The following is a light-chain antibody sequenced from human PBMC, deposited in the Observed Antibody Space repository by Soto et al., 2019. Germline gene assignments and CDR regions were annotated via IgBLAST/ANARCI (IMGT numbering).Light chain of an antibody. J-gene: IGKJ3*01. CDR3: QQYNGWPFT. V-gene: IGKV3-15*01. CDR1: QSVNNN. CDR2: GAS. Sequence: EIILTQSPASLSVSPGERATLSCRASQSVNNNLAWYQQKRGQAPRLLIYGASTRATGIPARFSGSGSGTDFTLTISSLQSEDFAVFYCQQYNGWPFTFGPGTKVDIK.